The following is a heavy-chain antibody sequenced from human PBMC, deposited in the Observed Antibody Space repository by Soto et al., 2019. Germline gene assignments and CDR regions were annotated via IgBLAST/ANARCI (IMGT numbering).Heavy chain of an antibody. J-gene: IGHJ5*02. Sequence: EVQLFESGGGLVEPGESLRLSCAASGFVFKDFAMSWVRQAPGKWLEWVSTITTSDDITYSADSVRGRFTISRDNSANTLFVQMSSLRGDDTATYYCTKGDSSGHYDPLAGYSTPDHWGQGTLGTVSS. V-gene: IGHV3-23*01. D-gene: IGHD3-3*01. CDR3: TKGDSSGHYDPLAGYSTPDH. CDR1: GFVFKDFA. CDR2: ITTSDDIT.